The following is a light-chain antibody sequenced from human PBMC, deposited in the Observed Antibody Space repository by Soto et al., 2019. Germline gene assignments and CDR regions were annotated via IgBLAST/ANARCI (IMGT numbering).Light chain of an antibody. CDR3: QQDKNWAPT. CDR2: GAS. CDR1: LSVISN. J-gene: IGKJ1*01. Sequence: EIVMTQPPATLSVSPGKRATLYCRASLSVISNSIWYQQKPVQTPRLLIYGASSRATGIPVRCSSSGSGTEFALTISSLPSEDFAVYYCQQDKNWAPTFGQGTKVDIK. V-gene: IGKV3-15*01.